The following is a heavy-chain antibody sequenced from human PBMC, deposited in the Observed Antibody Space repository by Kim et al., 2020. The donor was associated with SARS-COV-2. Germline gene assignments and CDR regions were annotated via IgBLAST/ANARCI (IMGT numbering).Heavy chain of an antibody. J-gene: IGHJ4*02. Sequence: DAVKGRFTISRDNSNNTLYLQMNSLRAEDTAGYYCARSVYYYGSGSHNDYWGQGTLVTVSS. CDR3: ARSVYYYGSGSHNDY. V-gene: IGHV3-53*01. D-gene: IGHD3-10*01.